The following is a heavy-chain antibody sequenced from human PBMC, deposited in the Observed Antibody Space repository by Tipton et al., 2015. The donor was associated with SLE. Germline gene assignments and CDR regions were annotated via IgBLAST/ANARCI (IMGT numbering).Heavy chain of an antibody. CDR2: IYYSGST. V-gene: IGHV4-31*03. J-gene: IGHJ5*02. Sequence: LRLSCTVSGGSISSGGYYWSWIRQHPGKGLEWIGYIYYSGSTYYNPSLKSRVTISVDTSKNQFSLKLSSVTAADTAVYYCARSNPDWFDPWGQGTLVTVSS. CDR1: GGSISSGGYY. CDR3: ARSNPDWFDP.